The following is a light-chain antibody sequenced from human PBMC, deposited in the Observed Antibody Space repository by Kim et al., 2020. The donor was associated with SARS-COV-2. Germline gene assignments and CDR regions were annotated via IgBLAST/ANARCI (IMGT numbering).Light chain of an antibody. CDR3: GADHGSGSNFVWV. CDR1: SGCSNYQ. CDR2: VGSGGIVG. V-gene: IGLV9-49*01. Sequence: CTLSSGCSNYQVDWYQQRPGKCPRFVMRVGSGGIVGSKGDGIPDRFSVLGSGLNRYLTIKNIQEEDESDYHCGADHGSGSNFVWVFGGGTKLTVL. J-gene: IGLJ3*02.